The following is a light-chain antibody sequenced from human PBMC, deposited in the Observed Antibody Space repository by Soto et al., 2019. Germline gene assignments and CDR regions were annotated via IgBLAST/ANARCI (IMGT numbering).Light chain of an antibody. CDR2: KAS. Sequence: DIKMTQSPSTLSASVGDRVTITCRASQTISSWLAWYQQKPGKAPKLLIYKASTLESGVPSRFSGSGSGTDFTLTVTSLQPEDFATYYCQQYSFYATFGQGTKVEI. CDR1: QTISSW. CDR3: QQYSFYAT. V-gene: IGKV1-5*03. J-gene: IGKJ1*01.